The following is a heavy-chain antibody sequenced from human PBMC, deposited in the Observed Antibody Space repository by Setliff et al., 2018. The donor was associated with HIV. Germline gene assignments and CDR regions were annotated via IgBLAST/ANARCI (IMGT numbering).Heavy chain of an antibody. CDR2: ISYSGST. Sequence: KPSETLSLTCAVSGDSISSSSYYWGWIRQPPGKGLEWIGSISYSGSTYYNPSLKSRVTISLDTSKNQFSLNLSSVTAADTAVYYCASGPGYGWGSYRLDYWGQGTLVTVSS. V-gene: IGHV4-39*07. CDR1: GDSISSSSYY. D-gene: IGHD3-10*01. J-gene: IGHJ4*02. CDR3: ASGPGYGWGSYRLDY.